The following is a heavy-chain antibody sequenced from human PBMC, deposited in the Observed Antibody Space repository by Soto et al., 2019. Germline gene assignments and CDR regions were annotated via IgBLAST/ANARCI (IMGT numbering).Heavy chain of an antibody. CDR3: AGLVFFFQAEDGIRDVRSVSAFLLNRSSDL. CDR2: IYSSGST. V-gene: IGHV4-30-4*01. D-gene: IGHD3-10*02. J-gene: IGHJ2*01. Sequence: PDTVLEWIGYIYSSGSTYYTPSLTSRVTISVDTSKNQFDLKLSSVTAADTAVYYCAGLVFFFQAEDGIRDVRSVSAFLLNRSSDL.